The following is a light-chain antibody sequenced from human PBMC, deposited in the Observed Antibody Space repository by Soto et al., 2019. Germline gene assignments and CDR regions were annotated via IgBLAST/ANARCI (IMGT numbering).Light chain of an antibody. Sequence: EIVLTQSPGTLSLSPGERATLSCRASQSVANNFLAWYQQKPGQAPRLLIFAASKRASDIPARFSGSGSGSDFTLTSSRLEPADFAVYYCHQYGTTPWTFGQGTKVEIK. CDR3: HQYGTTPWT. V-gene: IGKV3-20*01. CDR2: AAS. CDR1: QSVANNF. J-gene: IGKJ1*01.